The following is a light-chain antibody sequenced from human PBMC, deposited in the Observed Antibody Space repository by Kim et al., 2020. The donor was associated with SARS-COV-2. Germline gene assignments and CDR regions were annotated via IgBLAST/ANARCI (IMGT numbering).Light chain of an antibody. V-gene: IGLV3-21*04. CDR3: QVWDSSSDHPNWV. J-gene: IGLJ3*02. CDR1: NIGGKS. CDR2: YDS. Sequence: SYELTQPPSVSVAPGRPARITCGGNNIGGKSVHWYQQKPGQAPVLVIYYDSDRPSGSPERVSVSNSGNTATLTISRVEAGDEADYYCQVWDSSSDHPNWVFGGGTKLTVL.